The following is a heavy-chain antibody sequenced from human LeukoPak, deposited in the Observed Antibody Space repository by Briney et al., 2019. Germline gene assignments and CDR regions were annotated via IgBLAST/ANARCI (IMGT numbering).Heavy chain of an antibody. V-gene: IGHV4-4*07. D-gene: IGHD3-16*01. Sequence: SETLSLTCTVSGGSISSYYWSWIRQPAGKGLEWIGRIYTSGSTNYNPSLKSRVTISVDKSKNQFSLKLSSVTAADTAVYYCARNPGEGHYYMDVWGRGTTVTVSS. CDR3: ARNPGEGHYYMDV. J-gene: IGHJ6*03. CDR1: GGSISSYY. CDR2: IYTSGST.